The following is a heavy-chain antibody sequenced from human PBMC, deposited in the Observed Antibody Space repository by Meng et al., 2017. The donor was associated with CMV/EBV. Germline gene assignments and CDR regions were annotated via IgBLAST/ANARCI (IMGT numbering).Heavy chain of an antibody. V-gene: IGHV4-34*01. D-gene: IGHD6-19*01. Sequence: PETLSLTCAVHGGSFSGYYWSWTPQLPGKGLEGVGEINHSGSTNYNPSLKSRVTISVDTSKNQFSLKLSSVTAADTAVYYCARNQWLGPFDYWGQGTLVTVSS. CDR1: GGSFSGYY. J-gene: IGHJ4*02. CDR3: ARNQWLGPFDY. CDR2: INHSGST.